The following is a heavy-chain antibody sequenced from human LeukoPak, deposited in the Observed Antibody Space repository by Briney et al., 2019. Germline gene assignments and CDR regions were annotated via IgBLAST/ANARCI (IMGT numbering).Heavy chain of an antibody. J-gene: IGHJ4*02. V-gene: IGHV4-59*01. CDR2: IYYSGST. D-gene: IGHD3-10*01. Sequence: PSETLSLTCTVSGGSISSYYWSWIRQPPGKGLEWIGYIYYSGSTNYNPSLKSRVTISVDTSKNQSSLKLSSVTAADTAVYYCATHYYGSGSYPDYFDYWGQGALVTVSS. CDR1: GGSISSYY. CDR3: ATHYYGSGSYPDYFDY.